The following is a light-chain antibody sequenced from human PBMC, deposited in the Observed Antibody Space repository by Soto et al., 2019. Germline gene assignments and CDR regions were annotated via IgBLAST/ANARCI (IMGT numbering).Light chain of an antibody. V-gene: IGKV3-11*01. Sequence: IVLTHSPATLSLSPLERATLSFRASQSIGTYLAWYQHNPGQAPRLLIYDASNRATGTPARFSGSGSGTDFTLTISSLEPEDFAVYYCQHRSNWPLTFGGGTKWIS. CDR3: QHRSNWPLT. CDR2: DAS. J-gene: IGKJ4*01. CDR1: QSIGTY.